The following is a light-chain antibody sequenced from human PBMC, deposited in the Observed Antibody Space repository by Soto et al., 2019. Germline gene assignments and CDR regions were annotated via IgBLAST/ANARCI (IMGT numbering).Light chain of an antibody. CDR1: QSVSSNY. J-gene: IGKJ3*01. CDR3: QKYGNAFT. CDR2: AAS. V-gene: IGKV3-20*01. Sequence: EIVLTQSPGTLSLSPGERATLSCRASQSVSSNYLSWYQHKPGQGPRLLIYAASSRATGIPDRFSGSGSGTDFSLTISRLEPEDFAFYYCQKYGNAFTFGPGNKVDIK.